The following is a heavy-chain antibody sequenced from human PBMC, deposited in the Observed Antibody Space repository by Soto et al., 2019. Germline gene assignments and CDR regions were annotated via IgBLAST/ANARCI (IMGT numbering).Heavy chain of an antibody. V-gene: IGHV4-31*03. CDR2: IYYSGST. D-gene: IGHD6-6*01. CDR3: ARVLAAQSEFNLNPFDY. CDR1: GGSISSGGYY. Sequence: PSETLSLTCTVSGGSISSGGYYWSWIRQHPGKGLEWIGYIYYSGSTYYNPSLKSRVTISVDTSKNQFSLKLSSVTAADTAVYYCARVLAAQSEFNLNPFDYWGQGTLVTVSS. J-gene: IGHJ4*02.